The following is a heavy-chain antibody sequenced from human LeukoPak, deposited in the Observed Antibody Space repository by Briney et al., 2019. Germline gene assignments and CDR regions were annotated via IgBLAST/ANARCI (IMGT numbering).Heavy chain of an antibody. V-gene: IGHV4-30-4*08. CDR1: GGSISSGDYY. CDR2: IYYSGST. D-gene: IGHD3-10*01. CDR3: ARASRDYYGSGSYFDVFDY. J-gene: IGHJ4*02. Sequence: SETLSLTCTVSGGSISSGDYYWSWIRQPPGKGLEWIGYIYYSGSTYCNPSLKSRVTISVDTSKNQFPLKLSSVTAADTAVYYCARASRDYYGSGSYFDVFDYWGQGTLVTVSS.